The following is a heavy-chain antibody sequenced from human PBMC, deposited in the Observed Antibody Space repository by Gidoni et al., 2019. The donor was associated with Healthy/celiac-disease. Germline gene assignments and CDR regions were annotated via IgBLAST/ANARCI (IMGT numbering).Heavy chain of an antibody. V-gene: IGHV5-10-1*03. Sequence: VQLVQSGAEVKKPGETLRISCKGSGYSFTSYWIRWVRQMPGKGLEWMGMIDPSDSYTNYSPSFQGHVTISADKSISTAYLQWSSLKASDTAMYYCARQKIVVVPAAMGYYGMDVWGQGTTVTVSS. D-gene: IGHD2-2*01. CDR3: ARQKIVVVPAAMGYYGMDV. CDR1: GYSFTSYW. CDR2: IDPSDSYT. J-gene: IGHJ6*02.